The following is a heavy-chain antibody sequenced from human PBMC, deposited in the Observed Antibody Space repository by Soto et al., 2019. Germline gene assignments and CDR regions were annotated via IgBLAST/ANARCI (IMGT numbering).Heavy chain of an antibody. J-gene: IGHJ4*02. D-gene: IGHD2-2*01. V-gene: IGHV3-23*01. CDR2: ISANGQGI. CDR3: AKYRDYPRDQFHY. CDR1: GFTFTYYA. Sequence: EVQLLESGGGLVQPGGSPRLSCTASGFTFTYYAFSWVRQAPGKGLEWVSAISANGQGIYYADSVRGRFTISRDNSKNTVFLHMDSLRAEDTAVYYCAKYRDYPRDQFHYWGQGTLVTVSS.